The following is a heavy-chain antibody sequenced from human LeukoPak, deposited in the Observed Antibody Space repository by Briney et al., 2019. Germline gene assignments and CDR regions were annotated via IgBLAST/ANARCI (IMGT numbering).Heavy chain of an antibody. Sequence: GGSLRLSCAASGFTFSSYWMTWVRQAPGKGLEWVANIRQDGSEKYYVDSVKGRFTISRDNAKNSLDLQMNSLKAEDTAVYYCATPAAGPGAEYSQYWGQGTLVIVSS. CDR1: GFTFSSYW. CDR2: IRQDGSEK. J-gene: IGHJ1*01. D-gene: IGHD6-13*01. V-gene: IGHV3-7*01. CDR3: ATPAAGPGAEYSQY.